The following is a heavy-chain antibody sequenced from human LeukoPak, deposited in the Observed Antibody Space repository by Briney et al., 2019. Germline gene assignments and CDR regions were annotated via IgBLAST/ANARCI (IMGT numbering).Heavy chain of an antibody. CDR2: IKEDGSEK. D-gene: IGHD3-22*01. Sequence: GSLRLSCAASGFTFSTYWMSWVRQAPGKGLEWVANIKEDGSEKYFGDSVKGRFTISRDNAKNSLYLQMNSLRAEDTAVYYCARDSSGYQWGQGTLVTVSS. V-gene: IGHV3-7*01. CDR3: ARDSSGYQ. CDR1: GFTFSTYW. J-gene: IGHJ4*02.